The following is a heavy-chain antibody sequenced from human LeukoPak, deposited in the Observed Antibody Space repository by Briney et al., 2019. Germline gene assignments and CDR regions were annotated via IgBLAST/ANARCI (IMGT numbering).Heavy chain of an antibody. D-gene: IGHD3-16*02. V-gene: IGHV3-30*02. CDR3: AKAALSGGDYYYMDV. CDR2: IRYDGSNK. Sequence: QPGGSLRLSCAASGFTFSSYGMHWVRQAPGKGLEWVAFIRYDGSNKYYADSVKGRFTIYRDNSKNTLYLQMNSLRAEDTAVYYCAKAALSGGDYYYMDVWGKGTTVTVSS. J-gene: IGHJ6*03. CDR1: GFTFSSYG.